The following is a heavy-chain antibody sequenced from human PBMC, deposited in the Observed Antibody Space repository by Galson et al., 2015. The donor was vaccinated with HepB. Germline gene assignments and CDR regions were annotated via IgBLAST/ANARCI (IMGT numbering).Heavy chain of an antibody. D-gene: IGHD5-18*01. CDR2: INPSGGST. CDR1: GYTFTSYY. V-gene: IGHV1-46*03. J-gene: IGHJ6*03. Sequence: SVKVSCKASGYTFTSYYMHWVRQAPGQGLEWMGIINPSGGSTSYAQKFQGRVTMTRDTSTSTVYMELSSLRSEDTAVYYCARGHSYDVRTPYYYYYMDVWGKGTTVTVSS. CDR3: ARGHSYDVRTPYYYYYMDV.